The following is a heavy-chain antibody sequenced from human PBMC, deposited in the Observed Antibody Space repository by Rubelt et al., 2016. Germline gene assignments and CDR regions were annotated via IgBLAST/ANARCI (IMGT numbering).Heavy chain of an antibody. V-gene: IGHV3-23*01. Sequence: VQLQQWGAGLLKPSETLSLTCAVYGGSFSGYYWSWIRQPPGKGLEWVSAISGRGDSTYYADSVEGRFTISRDNSKNTLYLQMNSLRAEETAVYYCAKDRRGWGDYWGQGTLVTVSS. CDR2: ISGRGDST. CDR3: AKDRRGWGDY. CDR1: GGSFSGYY. D-gene: IGHD3-16*01. J-gene: IGHJ4*02.